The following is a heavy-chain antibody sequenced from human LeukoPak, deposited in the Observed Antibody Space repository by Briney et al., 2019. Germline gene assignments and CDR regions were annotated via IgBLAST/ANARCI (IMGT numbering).Heavy chain of an antibody. Sequence: GASVKVSCKASGYTFTSYGISWVRQAPGQGLEWMGWISAYNGNTNYAQKLQGRVTTTTDTSTSTAYMELRSLRSDDTAVYYCARDSYDILTGYDCYGMDVWGQGTTVTVSS. V-gene: IGHV1-18*01. J-gene: IGHJ6*02. CDR3: ARDSYDILTGYDCYGMDV. D-gene: IGHD3-9*01. CDR2: ISAYNGNT. CDR1: GYTFTSYG.